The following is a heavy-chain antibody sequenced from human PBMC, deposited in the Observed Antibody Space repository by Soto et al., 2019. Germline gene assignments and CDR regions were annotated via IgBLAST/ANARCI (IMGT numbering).Heavy chain of an antibody. J-gene: IGHJ4*02. CDR3: VRDYDSSGYNSDY. Sequence: GGSLRLSFAASGFTFSSYLMHWVRQVPGKGLVWVSRINSEGTGTIYADSVKGRFTISRDNAKNTLYLQMNSLRAEDTAVYYCVRDYDSSGYNSDYCGQGAPVTVSS. CDR2: INSEGTGT. D-gene: IGHD3-22*01. CDR1: GFTFSSYL. V-gene: IGHV3-74*01.